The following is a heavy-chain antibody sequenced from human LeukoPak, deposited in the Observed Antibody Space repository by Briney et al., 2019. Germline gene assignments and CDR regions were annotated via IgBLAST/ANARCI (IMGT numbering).Heavy chain of an antibody. CDR3: ARVWYSSGFVLVYNWFDP. J-gene: IGHJ5*02. V-gene: IGHV4-38-2*02. CDR2: IYHSGST. CDR1: GYSISSGYY. D-gene: IGHD6-19*01. Sequence: SETLSLTCTVSGYSISSGYYWGWIRQPPGKGLEWIGSIYHSGSTYYNPSLKSRVTISVDTSKNQFSLKLSSVTAADTAVYYCARVWYSSGFVLVYNWFDPWGQGTLVTVSS.